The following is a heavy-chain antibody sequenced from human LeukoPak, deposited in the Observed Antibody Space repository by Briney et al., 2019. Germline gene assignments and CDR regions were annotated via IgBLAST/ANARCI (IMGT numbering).Heavy chain of an antibody. Sequence: GRSLRLSCAASGFTFGNYAMHWVRQAPGKGLEWVSGINWNSDTVNYADSVKGRITISRDNAKNTLYLQLSSLTADDTAVYYCSKGAGYEQESRLEYWGQGALVTVSS. CDR1: GFTFGNYA. D-gene: IGHD1-1*01. J-gene: IGHJ4*02. V-gene: IGHV3-9*01. CDR2: INWNSDTV. CDR3: SKGAGYEQESRLEY.